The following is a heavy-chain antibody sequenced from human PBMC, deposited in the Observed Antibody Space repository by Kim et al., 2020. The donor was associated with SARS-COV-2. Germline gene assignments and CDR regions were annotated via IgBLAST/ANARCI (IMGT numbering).Heavy chain of an antibody. Sequence: SETLSLTCTVSGGSISSSSYYWGWIRQPPGKGLEWIGSIYYSGSTYYNPSLKSRVTISVDTSKNQFSLKLSSVTAADTAVYYCASPIVPAGSNLGYYYMDVWGKGTTVTVSS. D-gene: IGHD2-2*01. CDR2: IYYSGST. J-gene: IGHJ6*03. CDR1: GGSISSSSYY. V-gene: IGHV4-39*01. CDR3: ASPIVPAGSNLGYYYMDV.